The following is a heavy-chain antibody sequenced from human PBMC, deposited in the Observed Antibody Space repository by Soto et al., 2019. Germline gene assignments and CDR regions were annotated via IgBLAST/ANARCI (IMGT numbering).Heavy chain of an antibody. CDR2: INPNSGGT. CDR1: GYTFTGYY. V-gene: IGHV1-2*02. Sequence: GASVKVSCKASGYTFTGYYIHWVRQAPGQGLEWMGWINPNSGGTNYAQKFQGRVTMTRDTSISTAYMELSRLRSDDTAVYYCARRWGRVVAPHGMDVWGEGTTVTV. D-gene: IGHD2-15*01. J-gene: IGHJ6*02. CDR3: ARRWGRVVAPHGMDV.